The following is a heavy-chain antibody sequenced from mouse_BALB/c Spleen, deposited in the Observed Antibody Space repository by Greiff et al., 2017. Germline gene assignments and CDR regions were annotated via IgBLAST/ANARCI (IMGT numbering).Heavy chain of an antibody. Sequence: EVQVVESGGGLVQPGGSLRLSCATSGFTFTDYYMSWVRQPPGKALEWVGFISNKANGYTKEYSVSVKGRFTITRDNAQSILYLQMNTRSAEDSDTYFYSRVSYSWDGDFDYWGQGTTLTVSS. D-gene: IGHD4-1*01. CDR2: ISNKANGYTK. J-gene: IGHJ2*01. CDR3: SRVSYSWDGDFDY. V-gene: IGHV7-3*02. CDR1: GFTFTDYY.